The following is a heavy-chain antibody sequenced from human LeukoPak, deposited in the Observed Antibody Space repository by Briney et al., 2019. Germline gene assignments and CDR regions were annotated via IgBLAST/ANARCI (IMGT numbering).Heavy chain of an antibody. CDR1: GGSISSYH. Sequence: PSETLSLTCTVSGGSISSYHWSWIRQPPGKGLEWIGYIYYSGSTNYNPSLKSRVTISVDTSKNQFSLKLSSVTAADTAVYYCARGLTVAGRNFDYWGQGTLVTVSS. J-gene: IGHJ4*02. CDR3: ARGLTVAGRNFDY. V-gene: IGHV4-59*12. CDR2: IYYSGST. D-gene: IGHD6-19*01.